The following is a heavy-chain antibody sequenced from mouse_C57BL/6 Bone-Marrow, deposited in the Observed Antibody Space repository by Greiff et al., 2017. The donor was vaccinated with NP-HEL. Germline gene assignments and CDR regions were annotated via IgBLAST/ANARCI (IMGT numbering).Heavy chain of an antibody. Sequence: EVQRVESGGDLVKPGGSLKLSCAASGFTFSSYGMSWVRQTPDKRLEWVATISSGGSYPYYPDSVKGRCTISRDNAKNTLYLQMSSLKSEDTAMYYCADWFAYWGQGTLVTVSA. CDR1: GFTFSSYG. V-gene: IGHV5-6*01. CDR2: ISSGGSYP. CDR3: ADWFAY. J-gene: IGHJ3*01.